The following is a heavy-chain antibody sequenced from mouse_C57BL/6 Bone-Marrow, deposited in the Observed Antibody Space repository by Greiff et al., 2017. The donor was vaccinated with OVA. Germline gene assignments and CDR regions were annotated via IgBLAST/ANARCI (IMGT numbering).Heavy chain of an antibody. CDR3: TRGTTVVENYFDY. Sequence: DVQLVESGTVLARPGASVKMSCKTSGYTFTSYWMHWVKQRPGQGLEWIGAIYPGNSDTSYNQKFKGKAKLTAVTSASTAYMELSSLTNEDSAVYYCTRGTTVVENYFDYWGQGTTLTVSS. CDR2: IYPGNSDT. D-gene: IGHD1-1*01. V-gene: IGHV1-5*01. J-gene: IGHJ2*01. CDR1: GYTFTSYW.